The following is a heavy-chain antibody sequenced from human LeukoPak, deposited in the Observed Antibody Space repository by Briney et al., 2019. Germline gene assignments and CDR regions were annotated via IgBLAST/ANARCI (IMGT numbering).Heavy chain of an antibody. D-gene: IGHD3-3*01. J-gene: IGHJ6*03. CDR2: INHSGST. CDR3: ARGATYYDFWSGYPNYYYYYYMDV. V-gene: IGHV4-34*01. CDR1: GGSFSGYY. Sequence: SETLSLTCAVYGGSFSGYYWSWIRQPPGKGLEWIGEINHSGSTNYNPSLKSRVTISVDTSKNQFSLELSSVTAADTAVYYCARGATYYDFWSGYPNYYYYYYMDVWGKGTTVTVSS.